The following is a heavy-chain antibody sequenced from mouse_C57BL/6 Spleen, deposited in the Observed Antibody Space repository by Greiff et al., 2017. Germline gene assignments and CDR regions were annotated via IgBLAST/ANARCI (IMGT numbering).Heavy chain of an antibody. CDR3: APNWDYFDY. J-gene: IGHJ2*01. V-gene: IGHV14-3*01. CDR2: IDPANGNT. CDR1: GFNIKNTY. D-gene: IGHD4-1*01. Sequence: VQLQQSVAELVRPGASVKLSCTASGFNIKNTYMPWVKQSPEQGLEWIGRIDPANGNTTYAPKLQGKATITADKSSTTAYRLLSSRTSEDTAVYYCAPNWDYFDYWGQGTTLTVSS.